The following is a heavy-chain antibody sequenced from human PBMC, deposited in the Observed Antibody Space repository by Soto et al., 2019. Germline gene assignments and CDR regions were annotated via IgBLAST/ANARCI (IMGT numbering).Heavy chain of an antibody. D-gene: IGHD2-15*01. CDR1: GFTFSSYE. Sequence: VGSLRLSCAASGFTFSSYEMNWVRQAPGKGLEWISYIRGSGSTLYHADSVKGRFTISRDTAKSSLYLQMNSLTAEDTAVYYCAGREGHNRRKAPYYYYYYGMNVWGQGTTVTVSS. CDR3: AGREGHNRRKAPYYYYYYGMNV. J-gene: IGHJ6*02. V-gene: IGHV3-48*03. CDR2: IRGSGSTL.